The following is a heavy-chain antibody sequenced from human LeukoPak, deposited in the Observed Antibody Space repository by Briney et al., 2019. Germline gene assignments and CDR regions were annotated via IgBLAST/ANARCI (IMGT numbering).Heavy chain of an antibody. CDR3: ARDRGDYGDYEDYMDV. CDR1: GGSISSYY. V-gene: IGHV4-59*01. J-gene: IGHJ6*03. D-gene: IGHD4-17*01. CDR2: IYYSGST. Sequence: SETLSLTCTVSGGSISSYYWSWIRQPPGKGLEWIGYIYYSGSTNYNPSLKSRVTISVDTSENQFSLKLSSVTAADTAVYYCARDRGDYGDYEDYMDVWGKGTTVTVSS.